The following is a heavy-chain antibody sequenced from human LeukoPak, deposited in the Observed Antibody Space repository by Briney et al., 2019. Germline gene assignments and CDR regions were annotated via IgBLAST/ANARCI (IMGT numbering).Heavy chain of an antibody. Sequence: GASVKVSCKTSGYPSTTYEINWVRQAAGQGPEWMGWVHPDTGYADYAQKFQGRVTMTSDTSISTAYMELSSLRSDDTAVYFCARGPRNDPWGQGTLVTVSS. CDR3: ARGPRNDP. V-gene: IGHV1-8*01. CDR1: GYPSTTYE. J-gene: IGHJ5*02. CDR2: VHPDTGYA. D-gene: IGHD1-14*01.